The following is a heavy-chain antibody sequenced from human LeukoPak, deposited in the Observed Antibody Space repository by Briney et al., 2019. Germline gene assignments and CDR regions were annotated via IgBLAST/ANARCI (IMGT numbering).Heavy chain of an antibody. CDR3: ARDVSRDVSCYTD. CDR1: GFSFSSSS. D-gene: IGHD2-2*02. CDR2: ISSSGKYI. J-gene: IGHJ4*02. Sequence: GGSLRLSCAASGFSFSSSSLNWVRQGPGKGLEWVSSISSSGKYIYYADSMKGRFTISRDNAKNSLYLQMNSLRAEDTAVYHCARDVSRDVSCYTDWGQGTLVTVSS. V-gene: IGHV3-21*01.